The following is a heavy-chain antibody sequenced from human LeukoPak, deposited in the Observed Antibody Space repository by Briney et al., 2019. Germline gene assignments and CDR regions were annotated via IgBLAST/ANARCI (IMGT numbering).Heavy chain of an antibody. CDR2: ISGSGGST. Sequence: GGSLRLSCAASGFTFSSYAMSWVRQAPGKGMEWVSAISGSGGSTYYADSVKGRFTISRDNSKNTLYLQMNSLRAEDTAVYYCASKGHCSSTSCYRRWLDPWGQGTLVTVSS. D-gene: IGHD2-2*01. CDR1: GFTFSSYA. V-gene: IGHV3-23*01. J-gene: IGHJ5*02. CDR3: ASKGHCSSTSCYRRWLDP.